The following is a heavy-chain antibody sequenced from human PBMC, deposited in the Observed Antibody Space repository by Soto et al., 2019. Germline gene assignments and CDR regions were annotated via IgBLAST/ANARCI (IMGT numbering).Heavy chain of an antibody. Sequence: GGSLRLSCAASGFTFSSYGMHWVRQAPDKGLEWVAVISYDGSNKYYADSVKGRFTISRDNSKNTLYPQMNSLRAEDTAVYYCAKGGSLRFLEWLSLYCDYWGQGTLVTVSS. J-gene: IGHJ4*02. CDR1: GFTFSSYG. V-gene: IGHV3-30*18. D-gene: IGHD3-3*01. CDR2: ISYDGSNK. CDR3: AKGGSLRFLEWLSLYCDY.